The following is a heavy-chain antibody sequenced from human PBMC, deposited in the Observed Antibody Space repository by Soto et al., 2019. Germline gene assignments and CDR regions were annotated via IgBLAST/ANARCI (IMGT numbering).Heavy chain of an antibody. V-gene: IGHV4-30-2*01. CDR2: MYHSGST. CDR3: ARGMTTVTTLDY. D-gene: IGHD4-4*01. CDR1: GGSISSGGYS. J-gene: IGHJ4*02. Sequence: SETLSLTCAVSGGSISSGGYSWSWIRQPPGKGLEWIGYMYHSGSTYYDPSLKSRVTISVDRSKNQFSLKLSSVTAADTAVYYCARGMTTVTTLDYWGQGTLVTVSS.